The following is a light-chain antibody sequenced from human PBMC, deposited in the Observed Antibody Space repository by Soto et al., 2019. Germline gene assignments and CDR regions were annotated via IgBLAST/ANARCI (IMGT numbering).Light chain of an antibody. J-gene: IGKJ1*01. Sequence: DIQMTQSPSTLSASVGDRVTITCRASQSISSWLAWYQQKPGKAPNLLIYKASSLQSWFPSRFSGSGSGTEFNLTISRLQPDDCGTYYCQQYNDKWTFGQGNKVEI. CDR1: QSISSW. CDR2: KAS. CDR3: QQYNDKWT. V-gene: IGKV1-5*03.